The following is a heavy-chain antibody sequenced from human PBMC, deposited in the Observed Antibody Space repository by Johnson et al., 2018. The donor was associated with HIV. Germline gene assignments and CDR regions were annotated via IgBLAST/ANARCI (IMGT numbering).Heavy chain of an antibody. CDR1: GFTVSSNY. D-gene: IGHD3-10*01. Sequence: VQLVESGGGLVQPGGSLRLSCAASGFTVSSNYMSWVRQAPGKGLEWVSVIYSGGSTYYADSVKGRFTVSRDTSKNTLYLQMDSLRGEDMAVYYCARDRDGGFAFDIWGQGTRVTVSS. J-gene: IGHJ3*02. CDR2: IYSGGST. CDR3: ARDRDGGFAFDI. V-gene: IGHV3-66*01.